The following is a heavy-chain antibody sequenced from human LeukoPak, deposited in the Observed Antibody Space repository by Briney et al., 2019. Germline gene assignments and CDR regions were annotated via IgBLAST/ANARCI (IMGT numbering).Heavy chain of an antibody. Sequence: SETLSLTCTVSGGSIRSYYWSWIRQPAGTGLEWIGRIYDSGGTQYNPSLKSRVTMSLDTSKNQLSLKLTSVTAADTAVYYCARDRLYNIVTGPFDYWGQGTLVTVSS. CDR3: ARDRLYNIVTGPFDY. J-gene: IGHJ4*02. D-gene: IGHD3-9*01. CDR2: IYDSGGT. V-gene: IGHV4-4*07. CDR1: GGSIRSYY.